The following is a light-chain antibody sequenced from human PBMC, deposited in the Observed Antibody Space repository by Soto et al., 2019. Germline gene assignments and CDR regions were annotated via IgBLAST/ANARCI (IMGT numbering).Light chain of an antibody. Sequence: EIVMTQSPATLSLSPGERAALSCRASQGISSELAWYQQKPGQPPRLLIYGAYTRATGVPARFTGSGSGSDCTLTISGLQSEDVAVYYCQQGHNWPLTFGQGTRLEI. V-gene: IGKV3-15*01. CDR2: GAY. J-gene: IGKJ2*01. CDR1: QGISSE. CDR3: QQGHNWPLT.